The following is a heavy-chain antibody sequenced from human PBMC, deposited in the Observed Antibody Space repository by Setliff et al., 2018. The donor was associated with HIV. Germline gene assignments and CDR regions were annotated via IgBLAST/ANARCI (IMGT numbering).Heavy chain of an antibody. Sequence: PSETLSLTCAVYGGSFSGYYWSWIRQPPGKGLEWIGEIKHSGSTNYNPSLQSRVTISVDTSKNQFSLKLSSVTAADTAVYYCARGRSGWYSGYYYYYVDVWGKGTTVTVSS. CDR3: ARGRSGWYSGYYYYYVDV. D-gene: IGHD6-19*01. CDR1: GGSFSGYY. V-gene: IGHV4-34*01. CDR2: IKHSGST. J-gene: IGHJ6*03.